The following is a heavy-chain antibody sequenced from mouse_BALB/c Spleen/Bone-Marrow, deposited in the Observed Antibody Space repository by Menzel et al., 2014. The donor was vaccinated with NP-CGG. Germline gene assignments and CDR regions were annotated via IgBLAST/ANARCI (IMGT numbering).Heavy chain of an antibody. Sequence: QVQLQQSGPEMVKPGASVRISCKASGYTFTSYYIHWVKQRPGQGLEWIGWIYPGDFNTKYNEKFKGKATLTADKSSSTAYMQLSSLTSEDSAVYFCARDDYAYWGQGTLATVSA. CDR1: GYTFTSYY. D-gene: IGHD2-4*01. CDR3: ARDDYAY. J-gene: IGHJ3*01. CDR2: IYPGDFNT. V-gene: IGHV1S56*01.